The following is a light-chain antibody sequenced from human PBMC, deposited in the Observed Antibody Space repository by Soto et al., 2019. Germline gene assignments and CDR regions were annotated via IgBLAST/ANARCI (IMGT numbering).Light chain of an antibody. J-gene: IGKJ3*01. CDR1: QSIIFY. V-gene: IGKV1-39*01. CDR2: NAS. Sequence: DIQMTQSPSSLSASVGDRVTITCRASQSIIFYLNWYRHKPGEAPRLLIYNASTLHGGVPSRFSGSGSGTEFTLTISSLQPEDFATYYCQESYSSPFTFGPGTRVDVK. CDR3: QESYSSPFT.